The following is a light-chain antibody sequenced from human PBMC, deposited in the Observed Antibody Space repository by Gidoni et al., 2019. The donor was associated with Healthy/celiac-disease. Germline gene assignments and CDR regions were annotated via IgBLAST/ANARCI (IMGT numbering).Light chain of an antibody. J-gene: IGLJ3*02. CDR3: QSDDSSLSGWV. V-gene: IGLV1-40*01. CDR1: SSNIGAGYD. Sequence: QSVLPPPPSVSGAPGQRVTISCTGSSSNIGAGYDVHWYQQLPGTAPKLLIYGNSNRPSGVPDRFSGSKSGTSASLAITGLQAEDEADYYGQSDDSSLSGWVFGGGTKLTVL. CDR2: GNS.